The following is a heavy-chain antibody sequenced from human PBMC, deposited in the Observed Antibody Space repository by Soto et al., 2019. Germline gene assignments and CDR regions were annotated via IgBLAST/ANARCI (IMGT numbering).Heavy chain of an antibody. CDR3: ARRPGYGDCGAAYYGMDV. V-gene: IGHV3-33*01. D-gene: IGHD4-17*01. CDR1: GFTFSSYG. Sequence: QVQLVESGGGVVQPGRSLRLSCAASGFTFSSYGMHWVRQAPGKGLEWVAVIWYDGSNKYYADSVKGRFTISRDNSKNTLYLQMNSLRAEDTAVYYCARRPGYGDCGAAYYGMDVWGQGTTVTVSS. J-gene: IGHJ6*02. CDR2: IWYDGSNK.